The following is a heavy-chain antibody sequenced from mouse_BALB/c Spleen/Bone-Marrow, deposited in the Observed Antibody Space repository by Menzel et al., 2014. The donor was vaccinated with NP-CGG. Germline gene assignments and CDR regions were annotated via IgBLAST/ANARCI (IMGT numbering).Heavy chain of an antibody. V-gene: IGHV2-9*02. CDR1: GFSLPRFG. Sequence: QVQLQQPGPGLVAPSQTLSITCTVSGFSLPRFGVHWVRQPPGKGLEWLGIIWAGGTTNYNSALMSRLSISKDNSKSQVFLKMNSLQTDDTAMYYCARGDCAYAMDYWGHGASITVSS. J-gene: IGHJ4*01. CDR3: ARGDCAYAMDY. CDR2: IWAGGTT.